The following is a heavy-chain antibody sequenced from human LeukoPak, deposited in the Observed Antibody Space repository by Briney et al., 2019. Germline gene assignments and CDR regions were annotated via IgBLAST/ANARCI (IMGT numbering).Heavy chain of an antibody. V-gene: IGHV3-33*06. J-gene: IGHJ3*02. CDR2: IWYDGSNK. Sequence: GGSLRLSCAASGFTFSSYGMHWVRQAPGKGLEWVAVIWYDGSNKYYADSVKGRFTISRDNSKNTLYLQMNSLRAEDTAVYYRAKDRSSPHGAFDIWGQGTMVTVSS. CDR1: GFTFSSYG. CDR3: AKDRSSPHGAFDI.